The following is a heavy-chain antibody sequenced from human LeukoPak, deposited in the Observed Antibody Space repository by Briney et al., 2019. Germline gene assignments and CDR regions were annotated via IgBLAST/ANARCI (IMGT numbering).Heavy chain of an antibody. D-gene: IGHD6-13*01. CDR2: IYYSGST. CDR1: GGSFSGYY. V-gene: IGHV4-59*01. CDR3: ARGAASATGDWFDP. J-gene: IGHJ5*02. Sequence: PSETLSLTCAVYGGSFSGYYWSWIRQPPGKGLEWIGYIYYSGSTKYNPSLKSRVTISVDTSKNQFSLRLSSVTAADTAVYYCARGAASATGDWFDPWGQGTLVTVSS.